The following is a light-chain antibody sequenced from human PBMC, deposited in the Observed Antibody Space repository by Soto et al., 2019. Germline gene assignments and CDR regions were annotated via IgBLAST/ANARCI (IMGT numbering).Light chain of an antibody. J-gene: IGKJ1*01. CDR2: TAS. CDR3: QQYGSSPRT. V-gene: IGKV1-13*02. Sequence: AIQLTQSPASLSASVGDRVTFTCRASQDIAIYLAWYQQKPGEAPNLLIHTASSRATGIPDRFSGSGSGTDFTLTISRLEPEDFAVYYCQQYGSSPRTFGQGTKVDTK. CDR1: QDIAIY.